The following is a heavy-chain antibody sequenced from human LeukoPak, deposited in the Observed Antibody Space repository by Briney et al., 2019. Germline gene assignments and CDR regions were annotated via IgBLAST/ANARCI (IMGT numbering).Heavy chain of an antibody. D-gene: IGHD1-14*01. CDR2: IYYSGSP. Sequence: SETLSLTCTVSGGSISSYYWSWLRQPPGKGLEWIGYIYYSGSPNYNPSLKSRVTISVDTSKNQFSLTLSSVTAADTAVYYCAITPGTGFDYWGQGTLVTVSS. CDR1: GGSISSYY. V-gene: IGHV4-59*01. J-gene: IGHJ4*02. CDR3: AITPGTGFDY.